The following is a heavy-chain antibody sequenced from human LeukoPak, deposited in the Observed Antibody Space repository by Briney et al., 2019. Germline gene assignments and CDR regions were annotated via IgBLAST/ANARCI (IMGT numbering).Heavy chain of an antibody. CDR2: ISYDGSNK. V-gene: IGHV3-30*18. CDR1: GFTFSSYG. Sequence: PGGSLRLCCAASGFTFSSYGMHWVRQATGKGLEWVAVISYDGSNKYYADSVKGRFTISRDNSKNTLYLQMNSLRAEDTAVYYCAKDRGYSYGYFDYWGQGTLVTVSS. J-gene: IGHJ4*02. CDR3: AKDRGYSYGYFDY. D-gene: IGHD5-18*01.